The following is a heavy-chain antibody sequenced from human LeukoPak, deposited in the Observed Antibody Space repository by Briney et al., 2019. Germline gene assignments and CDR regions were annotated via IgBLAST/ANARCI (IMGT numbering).Heavy chain of an antibody. Sequence: SETLSLTCTVSGGSISSYYWSWIRQPPGKGLEWIGYIYYSGSTNYNPSLKSRVTISVDTSKNQFSLKLSSVTAADTAVYYCARGYTYYDFWSGSYYYYMDVWGKETTVTVSS. J-gene: IGHJ6*03. CDR2: IYYSGST. D-gene: IGHD3-3*01. CDR3: ARGYTYYDFWSGSYYYYMDV. CDR1: GGSISSYY. V-gene: IGHV4-59*01.